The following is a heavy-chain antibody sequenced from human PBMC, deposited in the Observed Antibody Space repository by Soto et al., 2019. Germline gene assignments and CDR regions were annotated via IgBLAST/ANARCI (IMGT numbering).Heavy chain of an antibody. D-gene: IGHD2-15*01. Sequence: TLSLTCTVSGGSISSGDYYWSWIRQPPGKGLEWIGYIYYSGSTYYNPSLKSRVTISVDTSKNQFSLKLSSVTAADTAVYYCARDLHCSAGSCSNAFDIWGQGTMVTVSS. CDR1: GGSISSGDYY. V-gene: IGHV4-30-4*01. CDR3: ARDLHCSAGSCSNAFDI. CDR2: IYYSGST. J-gene: IGHJ3*02.